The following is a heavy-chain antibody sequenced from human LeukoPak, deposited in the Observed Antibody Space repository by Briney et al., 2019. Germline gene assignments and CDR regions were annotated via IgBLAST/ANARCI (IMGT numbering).Heavy chain of an antibody. V-gene: IGHV1-2*02. D-gene: IGHD5-12*01. Sequence: ASVNVSCKASGYTFTGYYMHWVRQAPGQGLEWMGWINPNSGGTNYAQKFQGRVTMTRDTSISTAYMELSRLRSDDTAVYYCARVMGYSGYDPVDYWGQGTLVTVSS. CDR3: ARVMGYSGYDPVDY. CDR1: GYTFTGYY. CDR2: INPNSGGT. J-gene: IGHJ4*02.